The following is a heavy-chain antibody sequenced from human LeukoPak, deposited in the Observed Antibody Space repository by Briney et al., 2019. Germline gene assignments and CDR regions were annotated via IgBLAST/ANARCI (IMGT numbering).Heavy chain of an antibody. D-gene: IGHD3-22*01. V-gene: IGHV1-69*13. CDR1: GGTFSSYA. CDR2: IIPIFGTA. Sequence: SVNVSCKASGGTFSSYAISWVRQAPGQGLEWMGGIIPIFGTANYAQKFQGRVTITADESTSTAYMELSSLRSEDTAVYYCARSYYYDSSGYYYFFDYWGQGTLVTVSS. CDR3: ARSYYYDSSGYYYFFDY. J-gene: IGHJ4*02.